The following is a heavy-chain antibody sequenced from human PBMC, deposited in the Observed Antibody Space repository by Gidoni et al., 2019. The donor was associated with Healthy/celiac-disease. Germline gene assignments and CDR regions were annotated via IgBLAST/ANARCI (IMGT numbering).Heavy chain of an antibody. CDR2: IYYSGST. D-gene: IGHD6-13*01. CDR3: AISSSSWERWFDP. CDR1: GGSISSGDYY. J-gene: IGHJ5*02. Sequence: QVQLQESGPGLVKPAQTLSLTCTVSGGSISSGDYYWSWIRQPPGKGLEWIGYIYYSGSTYYNPSLKSRVTISVDTSKNQFSLKLSSVTAADTAVYYCAISSSSWERWFDPWGQGTLVTVSS. V-gene: IGHV4-30-4*01.